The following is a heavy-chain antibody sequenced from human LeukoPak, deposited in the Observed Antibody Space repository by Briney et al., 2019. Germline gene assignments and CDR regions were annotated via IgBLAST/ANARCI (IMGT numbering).Heavy chain of an antibody. Sequence: LPGGSLRLSCAASGFTFSSYAMHWVRQAPGKGLEWVAVISYDGSSKYYADSVKGRFTISRDNSKNTLYLQVNSLRAEDTAVYYCSDFSANTWGQGTLVTVSS. CDR3: SDFSANT. CDR1: GFTFSSYA. V-gene: IGHV3-30-3*01. J-gene: IGHJ4*02. D-gene: IGHD3-3*01. CDR2: ISYDGSSK.